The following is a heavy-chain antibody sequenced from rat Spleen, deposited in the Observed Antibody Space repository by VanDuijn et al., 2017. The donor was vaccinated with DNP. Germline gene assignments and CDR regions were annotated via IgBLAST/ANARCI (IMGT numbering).Heavy chain of an antibody. CDR1: GFTFSYYW. J-gene: IGHJ2*01. Sequence: EVQLVESGGDLVQPGRSLKLSCVASGFTFSYYWMAWVRQVPGKGLEWIASITGGGGTTSYPDSVKGRFTISRDDARNTLSLQMNTLKSEDTATYYCARRDYSSYLYGYWGQGVMVTVSS. CDR3: ARRDYSSYLYGY. D-gene: IGHD1-2*01. V-gene: IGHV5-31*01. CDR2: ITGGGGTT.